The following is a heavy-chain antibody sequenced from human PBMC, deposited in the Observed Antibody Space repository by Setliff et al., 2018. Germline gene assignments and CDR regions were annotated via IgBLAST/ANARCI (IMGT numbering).Heavy chain of an antibody. J-gene: IGHJ4*02. CDR1: GGSITRSSYY. V-gene: IGHV4-39*01. CDR3: ARSFSRREKFLLDY. Sequence: SETLSLTCTVSGGSITRSSYYWGWIRQPPGKGLEWIGSIYYSGSTYYNPSLKSRVTISVDTSKNQFSLKVSSVTAADTAVYYCARSFSRREKFLLDYWGQGALVTVSS. CDR2: IYYSGST.